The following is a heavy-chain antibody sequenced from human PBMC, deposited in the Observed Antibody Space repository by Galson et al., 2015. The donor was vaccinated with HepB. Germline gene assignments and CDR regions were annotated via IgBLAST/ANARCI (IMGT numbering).Heavy chain of an antibody. V-gene: IGHV3-23*01. CDR3: AKDMTIVLMVYAIPPAFDY. CDR2: ISGSGGST. Sequence: SLRLSCAASGFTFSSYAMSWVRQAPGKGLEWVSAISGSGGSTYYADSVKGRFTISRDNSKNTLYLQMNSLRAEDTAVYYCAKDMTIVLMVYAIPPAFDYWGQGTLVTVSS. J-gene: IGHJ4*02. CDR1: GFTFSSYA. D-gene: IGHD2-8*01.